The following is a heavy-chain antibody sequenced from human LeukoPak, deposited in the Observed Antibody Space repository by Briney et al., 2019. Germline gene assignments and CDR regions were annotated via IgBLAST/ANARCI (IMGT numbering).Heavy chain of an antibody. D-gene: IGHD3-3*01. J-gene: IGHJ4*02. CDR3: AKGTGTYYDFLSGYYYFDY. CDR2: ISGSGGST. Sequence: GGSLRLSCAASGFTFSSYAMSWVRQAPGKGLEWVSAISGSGGSTYYADSVKGRFTISRDNSKNTLYLQMNSLRAEDTAVYYCAKGTGTYYDFLSGYYYFDYWGQGTLVTVSS. CDR1: GFTFSSYA. V-gene: IGHV3-23*01.